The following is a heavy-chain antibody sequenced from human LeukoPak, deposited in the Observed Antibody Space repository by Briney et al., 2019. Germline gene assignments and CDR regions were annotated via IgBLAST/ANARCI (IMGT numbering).Heavy chain of an antibody. J-gene: IGHJ4*02. D-gene: IGHD6-6*01. Sequence: SETLSLTCTVSGGSISSSSYYWGWIRQPPGKGLEWIGSIYFTGNAYYNPSLKSRVTISVDTSKNQFSLILRSVTAADTAVYYCARSLRGAAHHFDYWGQGTLVTVSS. V-gene: IGHV4-39*01. CDR1: GGSISSSSYY. CDR2: IYFTGNA. CDR3: ARSLRGAAHHFDY.